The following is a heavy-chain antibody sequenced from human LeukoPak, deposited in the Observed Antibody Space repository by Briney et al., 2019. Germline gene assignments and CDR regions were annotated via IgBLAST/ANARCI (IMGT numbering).Heavy chain of an antibody. Sequence: GGSLRLSCAASRFTFSSYVMSWVRQAPGRGLEWVSFIYSGGSTYYADSVRGRFIISRDNSKNTLYLQMNSLRAEDTAVYYCARRAGSYSHSYDYWGQGTLVTVSS. CDR3: ARRAGSYSHSYDY. CDR1: RFTFSSYV. CDR2: IYSGGST. D-gene: IGHD2-15*01. V-gene: IGHV3-53*01. J-gene: IGHJ4*02.